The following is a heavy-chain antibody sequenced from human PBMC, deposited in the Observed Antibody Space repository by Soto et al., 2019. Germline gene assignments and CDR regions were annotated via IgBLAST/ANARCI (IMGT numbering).Heavy chain of an antibody. CDR3: ARDRDYDSSMDV. V-gene: IGHV3-33*01. CDR1: GFTFSSYG. J-gene: IGHJ6*02. CDR2: IWYDGSNK. D-gene: IGHD3-22*01. Sequence: GXSLRLSCAASGFTFSSYGIHWVHQAPGKGLEWVAVIWYDGSNKYYADSVKGRFTISRDNSKNTLYLQMNSLRAEDTAVYYCARDRDYDSSMDVWGQGTTVTVSS.